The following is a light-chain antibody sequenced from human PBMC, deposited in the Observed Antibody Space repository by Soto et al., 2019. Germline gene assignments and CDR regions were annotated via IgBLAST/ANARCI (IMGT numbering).Light chain of an antibody. Sequence: QSVLTQPPSASGSPGQSVTISCTGTNSDVGAYDYVSWYQQHPGKAPKLMIYEVIKRPSGVPDRFSGSQSGNTASLTVSGLQTEDEADYYCISYGGGNAVVFGGGTKLTVL. CDR1: NSDVGAYDY. CDR3: ISYGGGNAVV. J-gene: IGLJ2*01. V-gene: IGLV2-8*01. CDR2: EVI.